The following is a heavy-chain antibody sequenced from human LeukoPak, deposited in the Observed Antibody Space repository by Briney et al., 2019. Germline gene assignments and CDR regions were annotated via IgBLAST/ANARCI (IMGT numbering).Heavy chain of an antibody. V-gene: IGHV3-48*01. J-gene: IGHJ4*02. D-gene: IGHD1-26*01. CDR2: ISSSSSTI. CDR3: ARDSGADTIVVPYYFDY. CDR1: GFTFSSYS. Sequence: PGGSLRLSCAASGFTFSSYSMNWVRQAPGKGLEWVSYISSSSSTIYYADSVKGRFTISRDNSKNTLYLQMNSLRAEDTAVYYCARDSGADTIVVPYYFDYWGQGTLVTVSS.